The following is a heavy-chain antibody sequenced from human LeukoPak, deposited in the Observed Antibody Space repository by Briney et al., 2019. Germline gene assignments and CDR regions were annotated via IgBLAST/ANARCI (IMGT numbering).Heavy chain of an antibody. Sequence: SETLSLTCAVYGGSFSGYYWSWIRQPPGKGLEWIGEINHSGSTSYNPSLKSRVTISVDTSKNQFSLKLSSVTAADTAVYYCARSGYSYGLDYWGQGTLVTVSS. V-gene: IGHV4-34*01. CDR1: GGSFSGYY. D-gene: IGHD5-18*01. CDR3: ARSGYSYGLDY. J-gene: IGHJ4*02. CDR2: INHSGST.